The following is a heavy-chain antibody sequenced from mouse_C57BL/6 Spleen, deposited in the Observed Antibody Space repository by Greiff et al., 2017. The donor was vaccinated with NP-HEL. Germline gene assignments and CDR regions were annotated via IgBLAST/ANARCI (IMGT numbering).Heavy chain of an antibody. CDR2: ISDGGSYT. Sequence: EVQRVESGGGLVKPGGSLKLSCAASGFTFSSYAMSWVRQTPEKRLEWVATISDGGSYTYYPDNVKGRFTISRDNAKNNLYLQMSHLKSEDTAMYYCARRSGGFAYWGQGTLVTVSA. V-gene: IGHV5-4*01. J-gene: IGHJ3*01. CDR1: GFTFSSYA. CDR3: ARRSGGFAY.